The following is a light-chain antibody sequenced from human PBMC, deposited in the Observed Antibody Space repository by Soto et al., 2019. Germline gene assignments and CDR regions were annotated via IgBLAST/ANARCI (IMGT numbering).Light chain of an antibody. CDR1: QTVSSY. CDR3: QHRSSWPLT. V-gene: IGKV3-11*01. CDR2: DAS. Sequence: EIVLTQSPATLSLSPGDRATLSCRASQTVSSYLAWYRHKPGQAPMLLIYDASNRATGIPTRFSGSGSGTNFTLTISNLEPEDLAVYYCQHRSSWPLTFGGGTKVEIK. J-gene: IGKJ4*01.